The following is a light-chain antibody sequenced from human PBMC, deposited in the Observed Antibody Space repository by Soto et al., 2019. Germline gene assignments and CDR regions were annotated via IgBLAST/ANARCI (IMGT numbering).Light chain of an antibody. V-gene: IGLV2-8*01. CDR1: SSDVGGYNY. CDR2: EVS. Sequence: QSVLTQPPSASGSPGQSVTISCTGTSSDVGGYNYVSWYQQHPGKAPKLMIYEVSKRPSGVPDRFSGSKSDNTASLIVSGLQAEDEADYYCSSYAGSNNLGVFGTGTKVTVL. J-gene: IGLJ1*01. CDR3: SSYAGSNNLGV.